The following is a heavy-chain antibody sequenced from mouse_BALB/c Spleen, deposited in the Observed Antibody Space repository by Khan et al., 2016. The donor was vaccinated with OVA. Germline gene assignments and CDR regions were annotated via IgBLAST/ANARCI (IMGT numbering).Heavy chain of an antibody. CDR2: INPHIGET. V-gene: IGHV1-20*01. D-gene: IGHD1-1*01. CDR3: ARTYGSDFDN. J-gene: IGHJ2*01. CDR1: GYSFTGYF. Sequence: VQLKESGPELVKPGASVKISCKASGYSFTGYFMNWVMQSYGKSLEWIGRINPHIGETLYNQKFKGKATLTVDESSSTAHMELRSLTSEDAAVYYCARTYGSDFDNWGQGTTLTVSS.